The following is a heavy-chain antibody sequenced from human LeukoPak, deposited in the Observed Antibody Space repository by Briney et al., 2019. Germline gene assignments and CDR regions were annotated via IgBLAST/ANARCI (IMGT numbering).Heavy chain of an antibody. Sequence: GGSLRLSCAASGITFSGSSMHWVRQASGKGLEWVGRIKSKANSYATAYSASVKGRFTISRDDSKNTACLQMNSLKTEDTAVYYCTSEPITIFGVAMDVWGKGTTVTVSS. V-gene: IGHV3-73*01. CDR1: GITFSGSS. CDR3: TSEPITIFGVAMDV. J-gene: IGHJ6*03. CDR2: IKSKANSYAT. D-gene: IGHD3-3*01.